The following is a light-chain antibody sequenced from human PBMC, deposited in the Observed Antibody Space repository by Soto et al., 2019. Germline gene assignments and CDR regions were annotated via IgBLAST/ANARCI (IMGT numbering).Light chain of an antibody. CDR3: HQYVSSPLT. Sequence: EIVLTQSPGTLSLSPGERATLSCRASQSVSSSYLAWYQQKPGQAPKLLIYGASSRAAGIPDRFSGSGSGTDFTLTISRLEPEDFAVYYCHQYVSSPLTFGPGTKVDIK. V-gene: IGKV3-20*01. J-gene: IGKJ3*01. CDR1: QSVSSSY. CDR2: GAS.